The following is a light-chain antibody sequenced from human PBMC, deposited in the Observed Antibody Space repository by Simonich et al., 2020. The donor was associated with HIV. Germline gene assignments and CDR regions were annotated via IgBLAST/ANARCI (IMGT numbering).Light chain of an antibody. V-gene: IGLV2-23*01. CDR3: CSYAGSSTLV. CDR2: EGS. J-gene: IGLJ3*02. Sequence: QSALTQPASVSGSPGQSTTISCTGTSSGVGSYNLVSWYQQHPGKAPKLMIYEGSKRPSGVSNRFSGSKSGNTASLTISGLQAEDEADYYCCSYAGSSTLVFGGGTKLTVL. CDR1: SSGVGSYNL.